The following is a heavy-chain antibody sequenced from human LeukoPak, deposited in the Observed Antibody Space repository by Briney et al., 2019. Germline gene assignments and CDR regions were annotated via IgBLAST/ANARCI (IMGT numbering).Heavy chain of an antibody. D-gene: IGHD6-13*01. J-gene: IGHJ5*02. CDR2: IYYSGST. CDR3: ARGTGGAAAADFDP. CDR1: GGSIISGGYY. V-gene: IGHV4-31*03. Sequence: SETLSLPCSVSGGSIISGGYYWSWIRPHPGEGLEWIGFIYYSGSTYYNPSLKSRATISIDTSKNQFSLKLSSVTAADTAVYYCARGTGGAAAADFDPWGQGTLVTVSS.